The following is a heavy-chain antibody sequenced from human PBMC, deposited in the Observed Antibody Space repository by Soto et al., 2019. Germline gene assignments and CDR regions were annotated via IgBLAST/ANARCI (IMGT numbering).Heavy chain of an antibody. V-gene: IGHV3-64D*06. CDR3: VKSDFWSLYTGNYYGMDV. J-gene: IGHJ6*02. CDR1: GFTFSSYA. D-gene: IGHD3-3*01. Sequence: GGSLRLSCSASGFTFSSYAMHWVRQAPGKGLKYVSAISSNGGSTYYADSVKGRFTISRDNSKNTLYLQMSSLRAEDTAVYYCVKSDFWSLYTGNYYGMDVWGQGTTVTVSS. CDR2: ISSNGGST.